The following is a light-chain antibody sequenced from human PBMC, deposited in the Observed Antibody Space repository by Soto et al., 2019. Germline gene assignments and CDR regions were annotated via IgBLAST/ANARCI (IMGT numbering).Light chain of an antibody. CDR1: TSDVSAYNS. V-gene: IGLV2-14*01. Sequence: QSALTQPASVSGSPGQSVTISCTGTTSDVSAYNSVSWYQQHPGKAPKLIIYEVTYRPSGVSSRFSGSKSGDMASLTISGLRAEDEADYNCSSYTTRSTAFGGGTKLTVL. J-gene: IGLJ3*02. CDR2: EVT. CDR3: SSYTTRSTA.